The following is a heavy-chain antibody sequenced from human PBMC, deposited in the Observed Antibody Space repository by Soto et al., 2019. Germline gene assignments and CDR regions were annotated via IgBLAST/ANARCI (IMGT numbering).Heavy chain of an antibody. D-gene: IGHD3-3*01. CDR1: GYTLNHYP. Sequence: QVHLVQSGAEVRKPGASVMISCTASGYTLNHYPMHWVRQAPGQGLEWMGWINAGPGNTKCSQKFQGRVTITRDTLTNSAYMELNSLRSEDTAVYYCARDVTIYSVVVISGFDYWGQGTLVTVSS. CDR3: ARDVTIYSVVVISGFDY. CDR2: INAGPGNT. V-gene: IGHV1-3*01. J-gene: IGHJ4*02.